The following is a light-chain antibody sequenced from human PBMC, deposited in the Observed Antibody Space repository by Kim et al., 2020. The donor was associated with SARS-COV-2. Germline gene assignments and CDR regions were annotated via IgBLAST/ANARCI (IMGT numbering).Light chain of an antibody. J-gene: IGLJ1*01. CDR1: SSDVGSYNL. Sequence: QSALTQPVSVSGSPGQSITISCTGTSSDVGSYNLVSWYQQHPGKAPKLMIYEVSKRPSGVSNRFSGSKSGNTASLTISGLQAEDEADYYCCSYAGSSTSYVFGTGTKVTVL. CDR2: EVS. CDR3: CSYAGSSTSYV. V-gene: IGLV2-23*02.